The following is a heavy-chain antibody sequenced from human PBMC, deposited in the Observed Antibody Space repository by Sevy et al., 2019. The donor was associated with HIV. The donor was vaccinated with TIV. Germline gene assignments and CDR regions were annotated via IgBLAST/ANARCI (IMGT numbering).Heavy chain of an antibody. CDR3: AREGWDWTRMGAGRIYYGMDV. V-gene: IGHV3-74*01. D-gene: IGHD1-1*01. Sequence: GGSLRLSCAASGFTFSSYWMHWVRQAPGKGLVWVSRINSDGSSTSYADSVKGRFTISRDNAKNTLYLQMNSLRAEDTVVYYCAREGWDWTRMGAGRIYYGMDVWGQGTTVTVSS. CDR1: GFTFSSYW. CDR2: INSDGSST. J-gene: IGHJ6*02.